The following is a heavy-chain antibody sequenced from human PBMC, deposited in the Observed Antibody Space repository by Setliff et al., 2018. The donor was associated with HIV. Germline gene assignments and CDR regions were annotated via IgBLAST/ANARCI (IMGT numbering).Heavy chain of an antibody. CDR2: IYPSGRT. V-gene: IGHV4-4*07. J-gene: IGHJ4*02. CDR1: GGSISGYY. Sequence: PSETLSLTCTVSGGSISGYYWSWIRQPAGKGLELIGRIYPSGRTSYNPSLQSRVVMSVDTSKNQFSLRLISVTAADTAVYFCARVSTGDYGGNFDSWGQGTLVTVSS. CDR3: ARVSTGDYGGNFDS. D-gene: IGHD4-17*01.